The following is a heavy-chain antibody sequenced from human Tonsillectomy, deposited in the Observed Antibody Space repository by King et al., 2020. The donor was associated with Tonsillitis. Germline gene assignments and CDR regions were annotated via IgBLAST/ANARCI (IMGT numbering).Heavy chain of an antibody. V-gene: IGHV3-23*04. CDR1: GFTFSSYA. J-gene: IGHJ6*02. D-gene: IGHD3-3*01. CDR3: AKDRDFWSPHGMDV. CDR2: ISGSGGST. Sequence: VQLVESGGGLIQPGGSLRLSCAASGFTFSSYAMNWVRQSPGKGLEWVSGISGSGGSTYYADSVESRFAISRDNSKNTLYLQMNSLRAEDTAVYYCAKDRDFWSPHGMDVWGQGTTVTVSS.